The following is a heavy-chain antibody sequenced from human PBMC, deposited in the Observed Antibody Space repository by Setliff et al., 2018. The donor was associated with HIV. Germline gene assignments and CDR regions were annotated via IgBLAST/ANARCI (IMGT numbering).Heavy chain of an antibody. J-gene: IGHJ3*02. CDR2: ISTGGHFI. CDR1: GFSFSDYT. Sequence: PGGSLRLSCAASGFSFSDYTMNWVRQAPGKGLEWVSSISTGGHFIYYADSVKGRFTMTRDNAKKSVYLQMSSLRGEDTAVYYCARGPTLSRPDGFSSWGQGTMVTVSS. V-gene: IGHV3-21*01. CDR3: ARGPTLSRPDGFSS.